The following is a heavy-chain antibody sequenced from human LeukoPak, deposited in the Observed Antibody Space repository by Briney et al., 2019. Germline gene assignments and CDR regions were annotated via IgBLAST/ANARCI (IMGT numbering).Heavy chain of an antibody. D-gene: IGHD3-10*01. CDR1: GGSISSYY. J-gene: IGHJ4*02. CDR2: IYYSGST. V-gene: IGHV4-59*01. CDR3: ARGDRSGDIDC. Sequence: PSETLSLTCTVSGGSISSYYWSWIRQPPGKGLEWIGYIYYSGSTNYNPSLKSRVTISVDTSKNQFSLKLSSVTAADTAVYYCARGDRSGDIDCWGQGTLVTVSS.